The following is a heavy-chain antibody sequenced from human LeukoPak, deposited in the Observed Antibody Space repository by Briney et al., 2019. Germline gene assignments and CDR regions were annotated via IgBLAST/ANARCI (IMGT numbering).Heavy chain of an antibody. CDR1: GFTFSSYA. CDR3: ARDGTIH. CDR2: ISYDGSNK. Sequence: GGSLRLSCAASGFTFSSYAMHWVRQAPGKGLEWVAVISYDGSNKYYADSVKGRFTISRDNSKNTLYLQMNSLRAEDTAVYYCARDGTIHWGQGTLVTVSS. D-gene: IGHD3-9*01. V-gene: IGHV3-30*04. J-gene: IGHJ4*02.